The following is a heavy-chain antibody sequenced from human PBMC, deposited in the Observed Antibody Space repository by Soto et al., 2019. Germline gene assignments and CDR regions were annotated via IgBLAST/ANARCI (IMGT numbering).Heavy chain of an antibody. D-gene: IGHD6-6*01. CDR2: ISAYNGNT. CDR1: GYTFTSYG. V-gene: IGHV1-18*01. CDR3: AREGRSGYSSSSLEAFDI. J-gene: IGHJ3*02. Sequence: GASVKVSCKASGYTFTSYGISWVRQAPGQGLEWMGWISAYNGNTNYAQKLQGRVTMTTDTSTSTAYMELRSLRSDDTAVYYCAREGRSGYSSSSLEAFDIWGQGTMVTVSS.